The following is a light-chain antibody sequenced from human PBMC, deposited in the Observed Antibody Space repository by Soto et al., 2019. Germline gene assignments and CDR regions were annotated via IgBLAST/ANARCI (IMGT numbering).Light chain of an antibody. CDR3: RTWDSSLSAAGV. CDR1: SSNIGNNY. V-gene: IGLV1-51*01. J-gene: IGLJ3*02. CDR2: DNN. Sequence: QSVLTQPPSVSAAPGQKVTISCSGSSSNIGNNYVSWYQQLPGTAPKLLIYDNNKRPSGIPDRFSGSKSGTSATLGITGLQTGDEADYYCRTWDSSLSAAGVFGGGTKVTVL.